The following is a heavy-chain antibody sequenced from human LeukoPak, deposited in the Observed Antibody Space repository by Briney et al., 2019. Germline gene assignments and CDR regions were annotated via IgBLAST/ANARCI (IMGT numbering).Heavy chain of an antibody. CDR3: ASLGAAGTHDAFDI. CDR1: GYIFTNYG. V-gene: IGHV1-18*01. J-gene: IGHJ3*02. D-gene: IGHD6-13*01. CDR2: ISGYNGYT. Sequence: EASVKVSCKASGYIFTNYGISWVRQAPGQGLEWMGWISGYNGYTNYAQKLQGRVTMTTDTSTTTAYMALKSLTSDDTAVYYCASLGAAGTHDAFDIWGQGTMVTVSS.